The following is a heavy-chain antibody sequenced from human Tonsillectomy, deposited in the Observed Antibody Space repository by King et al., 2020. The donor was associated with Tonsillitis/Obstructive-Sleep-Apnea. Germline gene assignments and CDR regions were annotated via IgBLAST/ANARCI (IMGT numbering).Heavy chain of an antibody. V-gene: IGHV4-59*01. D-gene: IGHD3-16*01. CDR3: AREGDDAFDI. J-gene: IGHJ3*02. CDR2: IDYSGST. CDR1: GGSISSYY. Sequence: VQLQESGPGLVKPSETLSLTCTVSGGSISSYYWSWIGQPTGKGLEWIGYIDYSGSTKYNPSLKSRVIISVDTSKNQFSLNLSSVTAADTAVYYCAREGDDAFDIWGQGTMVTVSS.